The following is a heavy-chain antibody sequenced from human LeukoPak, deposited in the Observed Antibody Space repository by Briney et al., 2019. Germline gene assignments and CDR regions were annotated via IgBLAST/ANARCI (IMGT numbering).Heavy chain of an antibody. V-gene: IGHV4-4*07. J-gene: IGHJ4*02. CDR2: IYTSGST. CDR3: AREDLYDSSGYLGFDY. Sequence: SETLSLTCAVYGGSFSGYYWSWIRQPAGKGLEWIGRIYTSGSTNYNPSLKSRVTISVDTSKNQFSLKLSSVTAADTAVYYCAREDLYDSSGYLGFDYWGQGTLVTVSS. CDR1: GGSFSGYY. D-gene: IGHD3-22*01.